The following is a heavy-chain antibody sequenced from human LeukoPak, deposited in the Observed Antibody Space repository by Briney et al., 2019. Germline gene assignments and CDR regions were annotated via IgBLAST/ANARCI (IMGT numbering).Heavy chain of an antibody. CDR2: IDPSAGST. J-gene: IGHJ6*04. CDR1: GYTFTNYY. Sequence: ASVKVSCKASGYTFTNYYMHWVRQAPGRGLEWMGVIDPSAGSTTYAQKFQGIVTMTRDTATNTVYMELSSLRSEDTAVYYCARAHYASSNIKVPFDVWGKGTTVTVSS. D-gene: IGHD3-22*01. V-gene: IGHV1-46*01. CDR3: ARAHYASSNIKVPFDV.